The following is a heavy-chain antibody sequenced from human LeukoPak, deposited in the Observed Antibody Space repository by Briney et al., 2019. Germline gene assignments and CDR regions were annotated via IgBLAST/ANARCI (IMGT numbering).Heavy chain of an antibody. CDR1: GFTFSSYG. D-gene: IGHD5-18*01. CDR2: IWYDGSNK. V-gene: IGHV3-33*01. CDR3: ARVIGYSYGYVDY. Sequence: PGGSLRLSCAASGFTFSSYGMHCVRQAPGKGLEWVAVIWYDGSNKYYADSVKGRFTISRDNSKNTLYLQMNSLRAEDTAVYYCARVIGYSYGYVDYWGQGTLVTVSS. J-gene: IGHJ4*02.